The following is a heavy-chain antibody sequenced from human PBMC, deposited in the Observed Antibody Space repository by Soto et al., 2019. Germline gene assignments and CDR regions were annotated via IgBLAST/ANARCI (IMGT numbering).Heavy chain of an antibody. D-gene: IGHD2-15*01. CDR3: ARDSYCSGGSCYSVDYYYSGMDV. J-gene: IGHJ6*02. V-gene: IGHV1-69*01. CDR2: IIPIFGTA. Sequence: QVQLVQSGAEVKKPGSSVKVSCKASGGTFSSYAISWVRQAPGQGLEWMGGIIPIFGTANYAQKFQGRVTITADESTSTAYMELSSLRSEDTAVYYCARDSYCSGGSCYSVDYYYSGMDVWGQGTTVTVSS. CDR1: GGTFSSYA.